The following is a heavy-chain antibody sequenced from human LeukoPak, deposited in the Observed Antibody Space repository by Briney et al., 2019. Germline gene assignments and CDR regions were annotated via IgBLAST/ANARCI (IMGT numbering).Heavy chain of an antibody. CDR3: ARERRRDGYNYKDY. J-gene: IGHJ4*02. Sequence: PGGSLRLSCAVSGFTFSAYGMHWVRQAPGKGLEWVAVISYDGSYQAYADSVKGRFTVLRDSSKNTLYLQLNSLRPEDTGLYYCARERRRDGYNYKDYWGQGTQVSVSS. CDR1: GFTFSAYG. V-gene: IGHV3-30*04. D-gene: IGHD5-24*01. CDR2: ISYDGSYQ.